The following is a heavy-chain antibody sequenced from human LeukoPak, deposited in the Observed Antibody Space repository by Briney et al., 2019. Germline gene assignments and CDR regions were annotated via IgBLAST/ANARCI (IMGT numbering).Heavy chain of an antibody. CDR1: GFTIGKSD. Sequence: GGSLRLSCATSGFTIGKSDMAWVRQAPGKGLELVSIVYTGGRTFHADSVKGRFTMSRDQSKNTVGLQMNSLRSEDTALYYCARGSMPGTGLPFDYWGQGTQVSVSS. J-gene: IGHJ4*02. CDR2: VYTGGRT. V-gene: IGHV3-53*05. D-gene: IGHD3-9*01. CDR3: ARGSMPGTGLPFDY.